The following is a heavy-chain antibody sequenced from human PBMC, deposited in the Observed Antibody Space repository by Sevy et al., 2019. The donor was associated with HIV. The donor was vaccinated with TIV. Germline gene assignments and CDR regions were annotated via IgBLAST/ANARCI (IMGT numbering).Heavy chain of an antibody. CDR3: ARGGVVTPSYFYGLDV. V-gene: IGHV3-7*01. CDR2: IKQDGSEK. D-gene: IGHD3-16*01. CDR1: GFTFNSHW. Sequence: GGSLRLSCAASGFTFNSHWMSWVRQAPGKGLEWVANIKQDGSEKYYVHSVKGRFTVSRDNPRNSVYLYMNSLKGEDTAVYYCARGGVVTPSYFYGLDVWGQGTTVTVSS. J-gene: IGHJ6*02.